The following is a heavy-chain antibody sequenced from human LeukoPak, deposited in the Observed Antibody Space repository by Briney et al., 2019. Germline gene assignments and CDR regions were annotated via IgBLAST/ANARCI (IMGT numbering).Heavy chain of an antibody. D-gene: IGHD3-22*01. CDR2: ISGSGGST. CDR1: GFTFSSYA. Sequence: GGSLRLSCAASGFTFSSYAMSWVRQAPGKGLEWVSAISGSGGSTYYADSVKGRFTISRDDSKNTLYLQMNSLRAEDTAVYYCAKSGGYYYDSSGYVPFDYWGQGTLVTVSS. CDR3: AKSGGYYYDSSGYVPFDY. J-gene: IGHJ4*02. V-gene: IGHV3-23*01.